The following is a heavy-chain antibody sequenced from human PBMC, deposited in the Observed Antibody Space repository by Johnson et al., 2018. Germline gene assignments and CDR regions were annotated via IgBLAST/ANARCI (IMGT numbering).Heavy chain of an antibody. CDR1: GFTFGDYA. Sequence: VQLVQSGGGLVKPGRSLRLSCTASGFTFGDYAMSWFRQAPGKGLEWVGFIRSKAYGGTTEYAASVKGRFTISRDDSKSIAYLQMKSLKTEDTAVYYCTRTGTTKNYYYMDVWGKGTTVTVSS. D-gene: IGHD1-7*01. CDR3: TRTGTTKNYYYMDV. V-gene: IGHV3-49*05. CDR2: IRSKAYGGTT. J-gene: IGHJ6*03.